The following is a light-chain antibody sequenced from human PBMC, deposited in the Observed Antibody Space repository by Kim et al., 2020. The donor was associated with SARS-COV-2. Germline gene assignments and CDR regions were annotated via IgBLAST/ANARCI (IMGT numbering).Light chain of an antibody. V-gene: IGLV3-25*03. CDR2: KDS. J-gene: IGLJ1*01. CDR1: ALPEKQ. CDR3: PSAEGSGTYV. Sequence: SYELTQPPSVSVSPGQTARITCSGDALPEKQTYWYQQKSGQAPLLLIYKDSERPSGIPGRFSGSSSGTTVTLTISGVQAEDDAAYYCPSAEGSGTYVFGT.